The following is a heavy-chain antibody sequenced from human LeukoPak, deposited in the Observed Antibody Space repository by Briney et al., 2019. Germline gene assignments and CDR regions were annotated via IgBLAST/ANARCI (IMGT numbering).Heavy chain of an antibody. Sequence: PSETLSLTCTVSGGSISTSNYYWGWIRQPPGKGLEWIGSIYYTGTTYYNASLKSRVTISEDMSKNQFSLKLSSVTAADTAVYYCARSTGGSGWLSDWFDPWGQGTLVTVSS. CDR1: GGSISTSNYY. V-gene: IGHV4-39*07. D-gene: IGHD6-19*01. J-gene: IGHJ5*02. CDR3: ARSTGGSGWLSDWFDP. CDR2: IYYTGTT.